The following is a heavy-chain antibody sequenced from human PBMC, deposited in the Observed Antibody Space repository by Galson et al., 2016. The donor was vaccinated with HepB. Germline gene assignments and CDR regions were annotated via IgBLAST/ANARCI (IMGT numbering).Heavy chain of an antibody. CDR3: ARLVSSSSPYDS. CDR2: FYPGDSEI. D-gene: IGHD3-22*01. V-gene: IGHV5-51*01. CDR1: GYVFSSYW. Sequence: SGAEVKKPGESLKISCKGEGYVFSSYWIAWVRQTPDKGLEWMGLFYPGDSEIRYSPSFQGQVTFSADKSINTAYMQWSSLKASDTAIYYCARLVSSSSPYDSWGQGTLVTVSS. J-gene: IGHJ4*02.